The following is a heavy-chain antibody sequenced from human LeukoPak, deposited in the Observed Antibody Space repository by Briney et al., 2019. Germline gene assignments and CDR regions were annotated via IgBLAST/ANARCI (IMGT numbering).Heavy chain of an antibody. D-gene: IGHD2-2*02. CDR1: GGSFSGYY. J-gene: IGHJ5*02. V-gene: IGHV4-34*01. Sequence: SETLSLTCAVYGGSFSGYYWSWIRQPPGKGLEWIGEINHSGSTNYNPSLKSRVTISVDTSKNQFSLKLSSVTAADTAVYYCARCSMLDNIVVVPAAIGWFDPWGQGTLVTVSS. CDR2: INHSGST. CDR3: ARCSMLDNIVVVPAAIGWFDP.